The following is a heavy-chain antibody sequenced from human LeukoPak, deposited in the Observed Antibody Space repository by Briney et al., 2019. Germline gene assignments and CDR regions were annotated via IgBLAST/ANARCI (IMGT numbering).Heavy chain of an antibody. CDR2: IKPNSGDT. D-gene: IGHD3-22*01. Sequence: ASVKVSCKAAGYTFTTYYVHWVRQAPGQGLEWMAWIKPNSGDTNYAQKFQDRVTVTRDTSISTVYMEMSRLRSDDTAVYYCAREPPYYYDSSAYDAFDIWGQGTMVTVSS. CDR3: AREPPYYYDSSAYDAFDI. J-gene: IGHJ3*02. V-gene: IGHV1-2*02. CDR1: GYTFTTYY.